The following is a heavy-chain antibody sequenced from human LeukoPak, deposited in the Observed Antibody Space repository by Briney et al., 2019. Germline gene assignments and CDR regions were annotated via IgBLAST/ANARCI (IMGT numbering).Heavy chain of an antibody. Sequence: PSETLSLTCTVSGGSISSGGYYWSWIRQPPGKGLEWIGYIYHSGSTYYNPSLKSRVTMSVDTSKNQFSLKLSSVTAADTAVYYCARGPTANNWFDPWGQGTLVTVSS. CDR3: ARGPTANNWFDP. V-gene: IGHV4-30-2*01. CDR1: GGSISSGGYY. J-gene: IGHJ5*02. CDR2: IYHSGST. D-gene: IGHD4-17*01.